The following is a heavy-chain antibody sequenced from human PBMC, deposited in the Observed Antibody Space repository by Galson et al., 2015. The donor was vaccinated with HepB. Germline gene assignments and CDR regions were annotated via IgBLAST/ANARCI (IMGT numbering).Heavy chain of an antibody. V-gene: IGHV6-1*01. Sequence: CAISGDSVSSNSAAWNWIRQSPSRGLEWLGRTYYMSKWYNDYAVSLKSRITINPDTSKNQFSLQLNSMTPEDTAVYYCARETGEAFDIWGQGTMVTVSS. CDR3: ARETGEAFDI. D-gene: IGHD7-27*01. J-gene: IGHJ3*02. CDR2: TYYMSKWYN. CDR1: GDSVSSNSAA.